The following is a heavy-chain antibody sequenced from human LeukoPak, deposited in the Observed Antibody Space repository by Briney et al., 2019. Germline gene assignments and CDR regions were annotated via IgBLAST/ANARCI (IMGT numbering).Heavy chain of an antibody. D-gene: IGHD5-12*01. CDR3: AIGYSGFDARGLDH. CDR1: GRSFSGYY. CDR2: VHHSGST. Sequence: PSETLSLNCGVYGRSFSGYYWSWIRQPPGKGLESIGEVHHSGSTIYNPSLKSRVTISVGTSKNQFSLKLSSVTAADTAVYYCAIGYSGFDARGLDHWGQGTLVTVSS. V-gene: IGHV4-34*01. J-gene: IGHJ4*02.